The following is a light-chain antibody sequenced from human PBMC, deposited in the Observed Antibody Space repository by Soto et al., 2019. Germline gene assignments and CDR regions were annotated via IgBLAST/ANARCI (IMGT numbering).Light chain of an antibody. J-gene: IGKJ2*01. V-gene: IGKV2-30*02. CDR1: QSLVHNNGNTY. Sequence: DVVMTQSPLSLPVTLGQPASISCRSSQSLVHNNGNTYLACFHQRPGQSPRRLIYQVSNGDSGGPDRFSGSGSGTDFTLKISRVEAEEFGVYHCMQGTHGPHTFGQGTKLEIK. CDR3: MQGTHGPHT. CDR2: QVS.